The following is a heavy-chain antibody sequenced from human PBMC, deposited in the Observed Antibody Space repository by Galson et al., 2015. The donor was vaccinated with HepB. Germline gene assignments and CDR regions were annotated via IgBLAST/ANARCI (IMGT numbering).Heavy chain of an antibody. Sequence: LSLTCTVSGGSMSRGDYYWSWVRQSPGKGLEWLGYTYYSGSTYYNPSLKSRVSISVDASKNHFSLNLTSVTAADTAVYYCARGGMFIVVTPDVPYYYYMDVWGKGTTSPSP. D-gene: IGHD2-2*01. CDR1: GGSMSRGDYY. J-gene: IGHJ6*03. CDR3: ARGGMFIVVTPDVPYYYYMDV. CDR2: TYYSGST. V-gene: IGHV4-30-4*01.